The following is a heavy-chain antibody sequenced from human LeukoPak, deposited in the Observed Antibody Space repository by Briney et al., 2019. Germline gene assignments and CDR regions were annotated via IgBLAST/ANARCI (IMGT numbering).Heavy chain of an antibody. CDR2: IYSGGST. J-gene: IGHJ4*02. CDR3: ARDFLGSSGWYRYFDY. CDR1: GFTVSNNY. V-gene: IGHV3-53*01. Sequence: GGSLRLSCAASGFTVSNNYMSWVRQAPGKGLEWVSVIYSGGSTYSADSVKGRFTISRGNSKNTLYLQMNSLRAEDTAVYYCARDFLGSSGWYRYFDYWGQGTLVTVSS. D-gene: IGHD6-19*01.